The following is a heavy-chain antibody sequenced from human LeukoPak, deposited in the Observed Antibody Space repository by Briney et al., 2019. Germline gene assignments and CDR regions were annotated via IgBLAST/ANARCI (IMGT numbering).Heavy chain of an antibody. Sequence: GASVKVSCKASGYTFTSYGISWVRQAPGQGLEWMGRIIPILGIANYAQKFQGRVTITADKSTSTAYMELSSLRSEDTAVYYCARGLNSGSYYFLGSFDYWGQGTLVTVSS. V-gene: IGHV1-69*04. CDR1: GYTFTSYG. CDR3: ARGLNSGSYYFLGSFDY. D-gene: IGHD1-26*01. J-gene: IGHJ4*02. CDR2: IIPILGIA.